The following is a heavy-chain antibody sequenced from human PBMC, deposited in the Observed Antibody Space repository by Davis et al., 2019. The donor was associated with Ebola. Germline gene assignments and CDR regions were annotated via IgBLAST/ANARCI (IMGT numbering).Heavy chain of an antibody. CDR3: ASYVAVAGFIY. Sequence: ESLKIPCAASGFPFSSYAISWVRQAPGKGLEWVSAISGSGGSTYYADSVKGRFTISRDNAKNSLYLQMNSLRAEDTAVYYCASYVAVAGFIYWGQGTLVTVSS. CDR1: GFPFSSYA. J-gene: IGHJ4*02. D-gene: IGHD6-19*01. V-gene: IGHV3-23*01. CDR2: ISGSGGST.